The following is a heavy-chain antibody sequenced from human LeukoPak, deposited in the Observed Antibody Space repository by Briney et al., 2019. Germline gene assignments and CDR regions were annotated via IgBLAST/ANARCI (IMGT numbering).Heavy chain of an antibody. V-gene: IGHV3-23*01. J-gene: IGHJ4*02. CDR3: AKDMKASG. CDR2: IIGSGGST. D-gene: IGHD1-14*01. CDR1: GFTFSTYA. Sequence: PGGSLRLSCAASGFTFSTYAMSWVRQAPGKGLEWVSGIIGSGGSTYYADSVKGRFTISRDNSKSTLYLQMNRLRIEDTAVYYCAKDMKASGWGQGTLVTVSS.